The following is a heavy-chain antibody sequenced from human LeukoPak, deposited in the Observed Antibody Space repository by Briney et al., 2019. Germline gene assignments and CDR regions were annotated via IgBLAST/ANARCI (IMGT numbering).Heavy chain of an antibody. J-gene: IGHJ4*02. D-gene: IGHD6-19*01. Sequence: GGSLRLSCEVSGIIFSGYGIHWVRQAPGKGLEWVAFIRYDGTNKYYADSVNGRFTISRDNSNNTMYLQMNSLRVEDTAVYDCAKVGSCWYGVDGWGQRTLVTVSS. CDR1: GIIFSGYG. V-gene: IGHV3-30*02. CDR3: AKVGSCWYGVDG. CDR2: IRYDGTNK.